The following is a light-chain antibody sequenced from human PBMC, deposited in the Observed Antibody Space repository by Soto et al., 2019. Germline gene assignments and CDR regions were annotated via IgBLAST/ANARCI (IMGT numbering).Light chain of an antibody. Sequence: EILLTQSPGTLSLSPVERTTLSCRASQSVSSSYLAWYQQKPGQAPRLLIYGASSRATGIPDRFSGSGSGTEFTLTISRLEPEDFAVYYCQQYGSSSWTFGQGTKVDI. V-gene: IGKV3-20*01. CDR1: QSVSSSY. CDR2: GAS. J-gene: IGKJ1*01. CDR3: QQYGSSSWT.